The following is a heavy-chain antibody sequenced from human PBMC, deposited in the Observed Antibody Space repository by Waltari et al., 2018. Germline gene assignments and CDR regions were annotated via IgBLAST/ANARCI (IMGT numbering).Heavy chain of an antibody. J-gene: IGHJ2*01. D-gene: IGHD2-2*02. CDR1: GGTFSSYA. CDR2: SSPCLGIA. V-gene: IGHV1-69*09. CDR3: ARAAGRYCSSTSFYTGWYFDL. Sequence: QVQLVQSGAEVKKPGSSVKVSCKASGGTFSSYAISWVRQAPGQGLEWMGRSSPCLGIANYAQKCQGRVRMTADKSTSTAYMELSSLRSEDTAVYYCARAAGRYCSSTSFYTGWYFDLWGRGTLVTVSS.